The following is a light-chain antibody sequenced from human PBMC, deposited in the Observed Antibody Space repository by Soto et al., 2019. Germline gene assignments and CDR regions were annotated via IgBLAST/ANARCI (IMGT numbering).Light chain of an antibody. J-gene: IGLJ3*02. CDR3: GAWDDSLNGWV. V-gene: IGLV1-36*01. CDR1: TSNIGKNT. Sequence: QSVLTQPPSVSEGPGQRVTISCSGSTSNIGKNTVNWYQQLPGEAPKLFIYYDDLLASGVSDRFSGSKSGTSASLAICGLQSEDEADYYCGAWDDSLNGWVFGGGTKLTVL. CDR2: YDD.